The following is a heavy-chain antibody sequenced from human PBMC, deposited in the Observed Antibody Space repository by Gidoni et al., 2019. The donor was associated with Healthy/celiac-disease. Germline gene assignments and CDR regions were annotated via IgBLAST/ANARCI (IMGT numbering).Heavy chain of an antibody. CDR2: IWYDGSNK. D-gene: IGHD6-19*01. J-gene: IGHJ6*02. V-gene: IGHV3-33*01. CDR3: ARDEGIAVAGRFSDSYYYGMDV. CDR1: GFTFSSYG. Sequence: QVQLVESGGGVVQPGRSLRLSCAASGFTFSSYGLHWVRQAPGKGLEWVAVIWYDGSNKYYADSVKGRFTISRDNSKNTLYLQMNSLRAEDTAVYYCARDEGIAVAGRFSDSYYYGMDVWGQGTTVTVSS.